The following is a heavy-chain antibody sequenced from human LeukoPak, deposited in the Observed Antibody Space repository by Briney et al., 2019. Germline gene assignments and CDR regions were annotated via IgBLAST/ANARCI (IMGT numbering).Heavy chain of an antibody. Sequence: ASAKVSCKASGYTFTSYDINWVRQATGQGLEWMGWMNPNSGNTGYAQKFQGRVTITRNTSISTAYMELSSLRSEDTAVYYCAADTDIGNAFDIWGQGTMVTVSS. CDR1: GYTFTSYD. D-gene: IGHD5-18*01. J-gene: IGHJ3*02. V-gene: IGHV1-8*03. CDR3: AADTDIGNAFDI. CDR2: MNPNSGNT.